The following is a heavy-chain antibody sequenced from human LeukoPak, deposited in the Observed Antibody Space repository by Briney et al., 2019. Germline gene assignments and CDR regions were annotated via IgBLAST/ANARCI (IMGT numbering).Heavy chain of an antibody. CDR1: NDSPSIYY. V-gene: IGHV4-4*07. CDR3: ARGHFLRADFWSGFRRPNFYYYMDV. D-gene: IGHD3-3*01. Sequence: SETLSLTCTVSNDSPSIYYWSWIRQPAGKGLEWIGRFSTSGSSNYNPSLKSRVTMSVDKSKNQFSLRLSSVTAADTAVYYCARGHFLRADFWSGFRRPNFYYYMDVWGKGTTVTVSS. CDR2: FSTSGSS. J-gene: IGHJ6*03.